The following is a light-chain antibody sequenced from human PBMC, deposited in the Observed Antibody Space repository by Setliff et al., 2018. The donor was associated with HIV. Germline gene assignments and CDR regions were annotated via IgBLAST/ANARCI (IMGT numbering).Light chain of an antibody. J-gene: IGLJ1*01. CDR1: SSDVGRYNL. CDR2: QAT. V-gene: IGLV2-23*01. CDR3: CSNTGSNTYV. Sequence: ALAQPASVSGSPGQSITISCTGTSSDVGRYNLVSWYQQHPGKAPKLTIYQATKRPSGVTNRFSGSKSGNTASLTISGLQAEDEADYYCCSNTGSNTYVFGTGTKVTVL.